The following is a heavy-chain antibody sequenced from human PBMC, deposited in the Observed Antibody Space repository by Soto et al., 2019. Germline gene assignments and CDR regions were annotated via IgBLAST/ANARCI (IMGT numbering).Heavy chain of an antibody. CDR1: GGTFSNYA. Sequence: SVKVSCKASGGTFSNYAITCVRQAPGQGLEWLGRIIPIFGSANFAQKFQGRVTLTADESTTTAYMELSSLRSDDTAVYYCAKDGGKDGYFGNWFDPWGQGTLVTVSS. D-gene: IGHD5-12*01. CDR2: IIPIFGSA. V-gene: IGHV1-69*13. J-gene: IGHJ5*02. CDR3: AKDGGKDGYFGNWFDP.